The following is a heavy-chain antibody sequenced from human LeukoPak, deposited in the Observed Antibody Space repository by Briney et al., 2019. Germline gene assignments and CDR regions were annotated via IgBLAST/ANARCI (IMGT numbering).Heavy chain of an antibody. CDR3: SRGRNWDDGDY. V-gene: IGHV3-74*01. CDR2: INSDGSIV. D-gene: IGHD1-1*01. CDR1: GFTFNTYW. J-gene: IGHJ4*02. Sequence: QPGGSLRLSCAASGFTFNTYWMYWVRQARGKGLVWVSHINSDGSIVNYGDSVKGRFIISRDNAKNTLYLQMNSLRADDTALYFCSRGRNWDDGDYWGQGTLVTVSS.